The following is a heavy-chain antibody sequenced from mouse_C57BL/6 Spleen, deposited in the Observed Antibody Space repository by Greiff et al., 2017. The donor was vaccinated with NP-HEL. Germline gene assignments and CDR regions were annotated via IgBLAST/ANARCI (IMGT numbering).Heavy chain of an antibody. V-gene: IGHV10-3*01. CDR2: IRSKSSNYAT. Sequence: EVQGVESGGGLVQPKGSLKLSCAASGFTFNTYAMHWVRQGPGKGLEWVARIRSKSSNYATYYADSVKDRFTISRDDSQSMLYLQMNNLKTEDTAMYYCVRGGVYDGYYDYWGQGTTLTVSS. D-gene: IGHD2-3*01. CDR1: GFTFNTYA. J-gene: IGHJ2*01. CDR3: VRGGVYDGYYDY.